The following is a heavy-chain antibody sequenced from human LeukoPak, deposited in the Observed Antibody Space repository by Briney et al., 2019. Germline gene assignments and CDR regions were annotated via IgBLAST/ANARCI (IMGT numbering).Heavy chain of an antibody. Sequence: SETLSLTYTVDGGSISSRRYGWGWIRQPPGKGLEWIGRIYYSGSTYYNPSLKSRFTISVPTSNTQFSLSLCSLTTPHTTVSYSARHDVATATEDDLWGRGTLVTVSS. CDR1: GGSISSRRYG. CDR3: ARHDVATATEDDL. CDR2: IYYSGST. D-gene: IGHD2-15*01. V-gene: IGHV4-39*01. J-gene: IGHJ2*01.